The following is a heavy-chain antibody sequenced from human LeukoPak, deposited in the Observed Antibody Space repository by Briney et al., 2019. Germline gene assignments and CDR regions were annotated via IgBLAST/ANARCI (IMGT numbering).Heavy chain of an antibody. Sequence: SETLSLTCTVSRYSISSGYYWAWIRQPPGKGLEWIGSIYHSGSAYYDASLKSRVTISGDTSKNQFSLKLRSVTAADTAVYYCARAIQLERPPPLIGYYYMDVWGKGTTVTVSS. CDR1: RYSISSGYY. V-gene: IGHV4-38-2*02. CDR3: ARAIQLERPPPLIGYYYMDV. CDR2: IYHSGSA. D-gene: IGHD1-1*01. J-gene: IGHJ6*03.